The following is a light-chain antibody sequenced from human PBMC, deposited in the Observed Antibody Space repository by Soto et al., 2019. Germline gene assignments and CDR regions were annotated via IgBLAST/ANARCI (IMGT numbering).Light chain of an antibody. V-gene: IGKV3-15*01. CDR3: QQYNSWLWT. Sequence: EIVMTHSPATLSVSPGEGATLSCRASQSVSSKLAWYQQKPCQAPRLLIYGASTRATGIPARFSGSGTGAEFTLIISSLQSEDSAVYFWQQYNSWLWTFXQGTKADIK. CDR2: GAS. CDR1: QSVSSK. J-gene: IGKJ1*01.